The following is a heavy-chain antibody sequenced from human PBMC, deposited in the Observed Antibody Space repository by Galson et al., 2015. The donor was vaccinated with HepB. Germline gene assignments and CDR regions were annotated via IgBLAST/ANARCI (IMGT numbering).Heavy chain of an antibody. CDR1: GDSVSSNSAA. CDR2: TYYRSKWYN. D-gene: IGHD1-1*01. Sequence: CAISGDSVSSNSAAWNWIRQSPSRGLEWLGRTYYRSKWYNDYAVSVKSRITINPDTSKNQFSLQLNSVTPEDTAVYYCARRAWGLERRRGVGYFDYWGQGTLVTVSS. V-gene: IGHV6-1*01. J-gene: IGHJ4*02. CDR3: ARRAWGLERRRGVGYFDY.